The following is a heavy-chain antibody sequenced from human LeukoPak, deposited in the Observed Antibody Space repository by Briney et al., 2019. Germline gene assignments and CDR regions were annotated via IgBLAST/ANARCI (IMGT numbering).Heavy chain of an antibody. CDR3: ARHFAYSSSSYFDY. Sequence: SETLSLTCAVYGGSFSGYYWSWLRQPPGKGLEWIGEIDHSGSTSYNPSLKSRVTMFEDKSKNQFSLRLYSVTVAYTAVYYCARHFAYSSSSYFDYWGQGSLVTVSS. CDR1: GGSFSGYY. J-gene: IGHJ4*02. CDR2: IDHSGST. D-gene: IGHD6-6*01. V-gene: IGHV4-34*10.